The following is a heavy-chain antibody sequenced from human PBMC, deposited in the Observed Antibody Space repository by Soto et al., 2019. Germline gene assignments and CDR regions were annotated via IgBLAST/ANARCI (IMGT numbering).Heavy chain of an antibody. J-gene: IGHJ4*02. CDR2: ISGYNGNT. V-gene: IGHV1-18*01. D-gene: IGHD3-22*01. CDR3: ARDTYYYHSSGPAPFEY. CDR1: GYSFSTYG. Sequence: QLQLVQSGTEVKRSGASVKVSCKTSGYSFSTYGLSWVRQAPGRGLEWVGWISGYNGNTNYAQKFQGTVILTTDTPTTTGYMEIKSLSSDDTAVYYCARDTYYYHSSGPAPFEYWGQGTQVTVSS.